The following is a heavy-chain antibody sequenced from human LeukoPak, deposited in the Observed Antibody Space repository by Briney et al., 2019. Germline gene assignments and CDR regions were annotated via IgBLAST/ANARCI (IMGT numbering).Heavy chain of an antibody. CDR2: IPRNGGST. J-gene: IGHJ4*02. Sequence: PGGSLRLSCAASGFTFSSYAMSWVRQAPGKGLEWVSSIPRNGGSTYYADPVKGRFTISRDNSKSTLYVQMNSLRVDDTAVYYCAKDQDSGYDYSIGYWGQGTLVTASS. CDR1: GFTFSSYA. V-gene: IGHV3-23*01. CDR3: AKDQDSGYDYSIGY. D-gene: IGHD5-12*01.